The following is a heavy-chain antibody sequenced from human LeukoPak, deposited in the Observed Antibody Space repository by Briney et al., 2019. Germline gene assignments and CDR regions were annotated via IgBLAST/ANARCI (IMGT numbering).Heavy chain of an antibody. CDR2: IYYSGST. CDR3: ARDSSGYRRGSFDY. D-gene: IGHD3-22*01. J-gene: IGHJ4*02. V-gene: IGHV4-59*01. CDR1: GGSISSYY. Sequence: PSETLSLTCTVSGGSISSYYWSWIRQPPGKGLEWIGYIYYSGSTNYNPSLKSRVTISVDTSNNQFSLKLSSVTAADTAVYYCARDSSGYRRGSFDYWGKGTLVTVSS.